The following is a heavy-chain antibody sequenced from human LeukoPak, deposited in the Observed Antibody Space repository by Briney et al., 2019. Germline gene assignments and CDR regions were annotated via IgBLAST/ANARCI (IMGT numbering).Heavy chain of an antibody. CDR1: GFTFSDYY. CDR3: ARDLLVRAIDY. J-gene: IGHJ4*02. CDR2: ISSSSSYT. V-gene: IGHV3-11*05. D-gene: IGHD3-10*01. Sequence: PGGSLRLSCAASGFTFSDYYMSWIRQAPGKGLEWVSYISSSSSYTNYADSVKGRFTISRDNAKNSLYLQMNSLRAEDTAVYYCARDLLVRAIDYWGQGTLVTVSS.